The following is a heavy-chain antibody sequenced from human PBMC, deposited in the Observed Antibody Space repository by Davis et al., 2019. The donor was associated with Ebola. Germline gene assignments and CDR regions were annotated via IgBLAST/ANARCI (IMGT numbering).Heavy chain of an antibody. J-gene: IGHJ4*02. CDR2: IYYSGST. Sequence: MPSETLSLTCTVSGGSISSYYWSWIRQPPGKGLEWIGYIYYSGSTNYNPSLKSQVPISVDTSKNQFSLKLSSVTAADTAVYYCARDSYYDSSGYYRFFDYWGQGTLVTVSS. D-gene: IGHD3-22*01. V-gene: IGHV4-59*01. CDR3: ARDSYYDSSGYYRFFDY. CDR1: GGSISSYY.